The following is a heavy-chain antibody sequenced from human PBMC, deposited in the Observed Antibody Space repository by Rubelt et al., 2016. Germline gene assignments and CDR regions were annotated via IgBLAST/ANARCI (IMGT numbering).Heavy chain of an antibody. CDR3: ARSQYSGYQKAYYYGMDV. CDR2: IYYSGST. Sequence: QVQLQESGPGLVKPSQTLSLTCTVSGGSISSGGYYWSWIRQHPGKGLEWIGYIYYSGSTNYNPFLKSRVTISVDTSKNQFSLKQSSVTAADKAVYYWARSQYSGYQKAYYYGMDVWGQGTTVTVS. V-gene: IGHV4-31*03. CDR1: GGSISSGGYY. D-gene: IGHD5-12*01. J-gene: IGHJ6*02.